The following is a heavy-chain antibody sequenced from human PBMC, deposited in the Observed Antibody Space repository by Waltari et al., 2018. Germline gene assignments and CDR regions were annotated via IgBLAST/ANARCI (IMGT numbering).Heavy chain of an antibody. CDR1: GFTFSSYS. J-gene: IGHJ6*03. Sequence: EVQLVESGGGLVKPGGSLRLSCAASGFTFSSYSMNWVRQAPGKGLEWVSSISSSSSYIYYADSVKGRFTISRDNAKNSLYLQMNSLRAEDTAVYYCARDPSAYCYGYYYYYYMDVWGKGTTVTISS. D-gene: IGHD5-18*01. V-gene: IGHV3-21*01. CDR2: ISSSSSYI. CDR3: ARDPSAYCYGYYYYYYMDV.